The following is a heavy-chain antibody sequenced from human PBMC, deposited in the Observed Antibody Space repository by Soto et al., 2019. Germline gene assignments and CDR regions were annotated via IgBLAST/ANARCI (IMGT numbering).Heavy chain of an antibody. CDR1: GGTVASGHW. CDR3: AREIVTAGGNNYFDP. D-gene: IGHD2-21*02. CDR2: VYHTGDT. V-gene: IGHV4-4*02. J-gene: IGHJ5*02. Sequence: SETLSLTCGVSGGTVASGHWWSWVRQSPGRGLEWIGNVYHTGDTNFNPSLQSRVTFSVDKSNNQFSLRLTSVTAADTAVYFCAREIVTAGGNNYFDPWGPGTLVTV.